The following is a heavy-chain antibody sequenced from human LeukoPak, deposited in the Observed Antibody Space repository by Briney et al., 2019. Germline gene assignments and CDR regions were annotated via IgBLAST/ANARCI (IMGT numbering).Heavy chain of an antibody. J-gene: IGHJ4*02. Sequence: GGSLRLSCAASGFTFSSYWMSWVRQAPGKGLEWVANIKQDGSEKYYVDSVKGRFTISRDNAKNSLYLQMNSLRAEDTAVYYCARTYEGFLWFGEFYFDYWGQGTLVTVSS. CDR2: IKQDGSEK. D-gene: IGHD3-10*01. CDR3: ARTYEGFLWFGEFYFDY. V-gene: IGHV3-7*01. CDR1: GFTFSSYW.